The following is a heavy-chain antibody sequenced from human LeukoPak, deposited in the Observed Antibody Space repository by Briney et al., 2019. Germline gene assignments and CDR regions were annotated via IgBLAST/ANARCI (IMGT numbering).Heavy chain of an antibody. V-gene: IGHV4-34*01. J-gene: IGHJ4*02. Sequence: PSQTLSLTCAVYGGSFSGYYWSWIRQPPGKGLEWIGEINHSGSTNYNPSLKSRVTISVDTSKNQFSLKLSSVTAADTAVYYCARGLAAANFDYWDQGTLVTVSS. CDR3: ARGLAAANFDY. CDR2: INHSGST. CDR1: GGSFSGYY. D-gene: IGHD6-13*01.